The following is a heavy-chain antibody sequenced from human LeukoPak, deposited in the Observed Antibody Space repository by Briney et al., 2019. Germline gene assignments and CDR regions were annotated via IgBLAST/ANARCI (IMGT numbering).Heavy chain of an antibody. CDR2: ISSSSSTI. CDR3: AREDSGYAY. CDR1: GFTFSSFP. V-gene: IGHV3-48*02. Sequence: PGGSLRLSCAASGFTFSSFPMNRVRQAPGKGLEWVSSISSSSSTIHYADSVKGRFTISRDNAKNSLYLQMNSLRDEDTAVYYCAREDSGYAYWGQGTLVTVSS. D-gene: IGHD5-12*01. J-gene: IGHJ4*02.